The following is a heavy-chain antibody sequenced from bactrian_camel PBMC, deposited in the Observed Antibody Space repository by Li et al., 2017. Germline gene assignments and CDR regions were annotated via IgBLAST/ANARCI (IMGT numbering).Heavy chain of an antibody. D-gene: IGHD6*01. J-gene: IGHJ6*01. V-gene: IGHV3S40*01. CDR1: GFRFSNIA. CDR3: VRDGGSSYFGY. Sequence: VQLVESGGGLVQPGGSTRLSCAASGFRFSNIAMSWVRQAPGKGLEWVSTIRSGGGTTVYADSVKGRFTISRDNAKNMVYLLMNSLKSEDTAVYYCVRDGGSSYFGYWGQGTQVTVS. CDR2: IRSGGGTT.